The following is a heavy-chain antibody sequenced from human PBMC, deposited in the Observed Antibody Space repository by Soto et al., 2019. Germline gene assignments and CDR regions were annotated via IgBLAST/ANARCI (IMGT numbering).Heavy chain of an antibody. Sequence: QLLESGGGLVQRGGSLRLSCAASGFTFTNYALTWVRQAPGRGLEWVSTISGSGFIYYADSVKGRFTISRDNPENTLYLQMNSLRAEDTAIYYCARALDFWGGQITSDRFDPWGQGTLVTVSS. CDR1: GFTFTNYA. V-gene: IGHV3-23*01. D-gene: IGHD3-3*01. CDR2: ISGSGFI. CDR3: ARALDFWGGQITSDRFDP. J-gene: IGHJ5*02.